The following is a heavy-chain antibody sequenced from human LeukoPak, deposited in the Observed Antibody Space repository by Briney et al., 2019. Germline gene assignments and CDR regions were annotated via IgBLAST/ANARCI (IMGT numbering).Heavy chain of an antibody. J-gene: IGHJ5*02. CDR1: GGSFSGYY. CDR3: ASCVSPSTRMYNWFDP. V-gene: IGHV4-34*01. CDR2: INHSGST. D-gene: IGHD3-22*01. Sequence: SETLSLTCAVYGGSFSGYYWSWIRQPPGKGLEWIGEINHSGSTNYNPSLKNRVTILVDTSKNQFALQLSSVTAADTAVYYCASCVSPSTRMYNWFDPWGQGTLVTVSS.